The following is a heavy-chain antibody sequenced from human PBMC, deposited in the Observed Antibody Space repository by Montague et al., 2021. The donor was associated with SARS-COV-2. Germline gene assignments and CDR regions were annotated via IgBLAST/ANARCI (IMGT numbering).Heavy chain of an antibody. J-gene: IGHJ4*02. CDR1: GFPFSSYA. CDR2: ISSGGDIT. CDR3: ARALRYCGGGTCYPLAFDY. Sequence: SLSLSFSASGFPFSSYAMTWVRQAPGKGLEWVSLISSGGDITYFTDSVKGRINNSRDNSKNAFYLQMNNLRVEDTAVYYCARALRYCGGGTCYPLAFDYWGQGTLVTVSS. D-gene: IGHD2-15*01. V-gene: IGHV3-23*01.